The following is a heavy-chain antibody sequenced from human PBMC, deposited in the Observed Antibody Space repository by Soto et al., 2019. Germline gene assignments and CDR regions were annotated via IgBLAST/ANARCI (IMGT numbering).Heavy chain of an antibody. CDR1: GGTFSSYT. D-gene: IGHD3-10*01. J-gene: IGHJ4*02. CDR3: ATNYGSGSAHFDY. V-gene: IGHV1-69*02. Sequence: QVQLVQSGPEVKKPGSSVRVSYTASGGTFSSYTINWVRQVPGQGPEWMGRSIPMLGMSNYAQKFQGRVMMIADKSTNTVYMELSNLRSEDTAIYYCATNYGSGSAHFDYWGQGTLVTVSS. CDR2: SIPMLGMS.